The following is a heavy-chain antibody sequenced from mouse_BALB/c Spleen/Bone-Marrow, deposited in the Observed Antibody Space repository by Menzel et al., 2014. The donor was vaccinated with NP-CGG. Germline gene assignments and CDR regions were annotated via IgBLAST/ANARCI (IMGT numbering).Heavy chain of an antibody. V-gene: IGHV3-2*02. J-gene: IGHJ2*01. CDR3: ARYYDYDGDYFDY. CDR1: GYSIXSDYA. D-gene: IGHD2-4*01. Sequence: EVQLVESGPGLVKPSQSLSLTCTVTGYSIXSDYACNWIRQFPGNKLEWMGYITYSGSTSYNPSLKSRISITRDTSKNQFFLQLNSVTTEDTATYYCARYYDYDGDYFDYWGQGTTLTVSS. CDR2: ITYSGST.